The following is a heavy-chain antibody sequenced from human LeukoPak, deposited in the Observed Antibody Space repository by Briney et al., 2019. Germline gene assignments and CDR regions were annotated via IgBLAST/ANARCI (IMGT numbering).Heavy chain of an antibody. J-gene: IGHJ4*02. V-gene: IGHV3-30*04. Sequence: GGSLRLSCAASGFPFSSYTLHWVRQAPGKGLEWVSVISYDGSNKYYADSVKGRFTISRDNSKNTLYLQMNSLRVEDTAVYYCGRRWGSCVDYWGQGTLVTVSS. CDR1: GFPFSSYT. D-gene: IGHD6-13*01. CDR2: ISYDGSNK. CDR3: GRRWGSCVDY.